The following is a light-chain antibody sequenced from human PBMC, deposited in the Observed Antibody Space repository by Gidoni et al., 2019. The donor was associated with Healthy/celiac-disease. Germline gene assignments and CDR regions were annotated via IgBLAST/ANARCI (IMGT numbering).Light chain of an antibody. CDR1: QSISSY. CDR2: AAS. V-gene: IGKV1-39*01. Sequence: DIQMTQSPSSLSASVGDRVTITCRARQSISSYLNWYQQKPGKAPKLLIYAASSLQSGVPSRFSGSGSGTDFTLTISSLQPEDFATYYCQQYDSTPLTFGQGTKVEIK. J-gene: IGKJ1*01. CDR3: QQYDSTPLT.